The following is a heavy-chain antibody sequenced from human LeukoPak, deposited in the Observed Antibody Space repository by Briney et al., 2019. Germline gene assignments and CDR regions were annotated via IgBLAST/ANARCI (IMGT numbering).Heavy chain of an antibody. D-gene: IGHD3-3*01. CDR2: IIPILGIA. Sequence: SVKVSCKASGGTFSSYAISWVRQAPGQGLEWMGRIIPILGIANYAQKFQGRVTITADKSTSTAYMELSSLRSEDTAVYYCATTIFGVVITDAFDIWGQGTMVTVSS. J-gene: IGHJ3*02. CDR1: GGTFSSYA. V-gene: IGHV1-69*04. CDR3: ATTIFGVVITDAFDI.